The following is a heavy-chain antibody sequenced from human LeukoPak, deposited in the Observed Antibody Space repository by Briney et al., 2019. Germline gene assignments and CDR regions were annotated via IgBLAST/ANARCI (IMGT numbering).Heavy chain of an antibody. CDR3: ARSSMGATSSPGAFDI. V-gene: IGHV1-69*04. J-gene: IGHJ3*02. D-gene: IGHD1-26*01. CDR1: GGTFSSYA. Sequence: SVKVSCKASGGTFSSYAISWVRQPPGQGLEWMGRIIPILGIANYAQKFQGRVTITADKSTSTAYMELSSLRSEDTAVYYCARSSMGATSSPGAFDIWGQGTMVTVSS. CDR2: IIPILGIA.